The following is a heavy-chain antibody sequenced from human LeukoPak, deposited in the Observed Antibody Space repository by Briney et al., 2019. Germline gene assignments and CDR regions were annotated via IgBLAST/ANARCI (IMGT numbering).Heavy chain of an antibody. CDR2: INPSGGST. Sequence: ASVKVSCKASGYTFTSYYMHWVRQAPGQGLEWMGLINPSGGSTSYAQKFQGRVTMTRDTSTSTVYMELSSLRSEDTAVYYCARDGYYYDSSGYYNDPFDIWGQGTMVTVSS. CDR3: ARDGYYYDSSGYYNDPFDI. V-gene: IGHV1-46*01. J-gene: IGHJ3*02. CDR1: GYTFTSYY. D-gene: IGHD3-22*01.